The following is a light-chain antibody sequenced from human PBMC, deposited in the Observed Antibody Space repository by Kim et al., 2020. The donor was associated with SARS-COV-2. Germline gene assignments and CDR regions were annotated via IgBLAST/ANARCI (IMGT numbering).Light chain of an antibody. V-gene: IGLV1-51*01. CDR3: GTWDTSLSAGV. CDR1: NY. Sequence: NYVSWYQQLPGTAPKLLIFDDNERPSGIPDRFSGSKSGTSATLDITGLQTGDEADYYCGTWDTSLSAGVFGTGTKVTVL. CDR2: DDN. J-gene: IGLJ1*01.